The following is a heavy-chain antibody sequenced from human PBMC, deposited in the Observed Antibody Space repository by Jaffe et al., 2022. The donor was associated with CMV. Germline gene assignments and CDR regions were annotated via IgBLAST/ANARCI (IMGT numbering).Heavy chain of an antibody. V-gene: IGHV3-30*03. CDR1: GFTFNTYA. D-gene: IGHD6-19*01. J-gene: IGHJ4*02. Sequence: QVQLVESGGGVVQPGRSLRLSCAASGFTFNTYAMHWVRQAPGKGLEWVAVISYDGSYKYYADSVKDRFTISRDSSKNTLYLQMNSLRSEDTAVYYCARDSGYDSAWSLSDYWGQGTLVIVSS. CDR2: ISYDGSYK. CDR3: ARDSGYDSAWSLSDY.